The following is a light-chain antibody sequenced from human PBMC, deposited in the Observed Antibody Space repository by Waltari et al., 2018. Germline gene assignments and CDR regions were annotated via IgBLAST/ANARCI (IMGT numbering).Light chain of an antibody. V-gene: IGLV2-23*01. CDR3: CSFAGRSTWV. Sequence: QSALTQPASVSGSPGQSLAVSCTGSSSDVGTYNLVSWYQQHPGKAPKLIIYEATKRPSGGSNRFPGSKSGNMPSLTISVLQAEDEAEYYCCSFAGRSTWVFGTGTKVTVL. J-gene: IGLJ1*01. CDR2: EAT. CDR1: SSDVGTYNL.